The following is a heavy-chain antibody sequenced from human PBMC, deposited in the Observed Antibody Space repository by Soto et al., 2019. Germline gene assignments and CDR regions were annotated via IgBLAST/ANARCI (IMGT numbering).Heavy chain of an antibody. V-gene: IGHV4-59*08. CDR2: IYYRGNT. CDR1: GGSMSPYY. Sequence: QVQVKESGPGPVKPSETLSLTCSVFGGSMSPYYWSWIRQSPGKGLEWIANIYYRGNTNYNPSLESRVTISIDTSKNQFSLKLNSLTAADTAVYYCARHSKKTGDFDYYYGMDVWGQGTTVTVSS. CDR3: ARHSKKTGDFDYYYGMDV. J-gene: IGHJ6*02. D-gene: IGHD7-27*01.